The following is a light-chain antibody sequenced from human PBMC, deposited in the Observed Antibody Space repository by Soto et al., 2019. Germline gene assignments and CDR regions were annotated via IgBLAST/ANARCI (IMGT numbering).Light chain of an antibody. CDR1: GRDIGAYNY. V-gene: IGLV2-14*01. J-gene: IGLJ3*02. CDR3: SSYTSSSTWV. CDR2: EVS. Sequence: QSALTQPASVSGSPGQSITISCTGSGRDIGAYNYVSWYQQHPGEAPKLMIYEVSNRPSGVSDRFSGSKSGNTASLIISGLQAEDEADYYCSSYTSSSTWVFGGGTQLTVL.